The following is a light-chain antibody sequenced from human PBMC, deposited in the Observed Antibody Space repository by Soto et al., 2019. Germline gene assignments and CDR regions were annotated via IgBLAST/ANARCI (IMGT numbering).Light chain of an antibody. J-gene: IGKJ4*01. CDR3: QQYVTSPS. CDR1: QSVSRNF. CDR2: DAY. V-gene: IGKV3D-20*01. Sequence: EIVLTHSPATLSLSPGERATLSCGASQSVSRNFLAWYQQRPGLAPRLLMYDAYTRATGIPDRFSGSGSGADFTLTITRLEPEDFAVYYCQQYVTSPSFGGGTKVEIK.